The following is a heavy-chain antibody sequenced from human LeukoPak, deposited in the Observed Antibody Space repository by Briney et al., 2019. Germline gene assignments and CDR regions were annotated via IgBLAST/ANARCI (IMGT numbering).Heavy chain of an antibody. Sequence: SETLSLTCTVSGGSISSYYWSWIRQPPGKGLEWIGYIYYSGSTNYNPSLKSRVTISVDTSKNQFSLKLSSVTAADTAVYYCARASSSVSTNQHYYYYYYMDVWGKGTTVTVSS. CDR3: ARASSSVSTNQHYYYYYYMDV. D-gene: IGHD6-6*01. J-gene: IGHJ6*03. CDR2: IYYSGST. CDR1: GGSISSYY. V-gene: IGHV4-59*12.